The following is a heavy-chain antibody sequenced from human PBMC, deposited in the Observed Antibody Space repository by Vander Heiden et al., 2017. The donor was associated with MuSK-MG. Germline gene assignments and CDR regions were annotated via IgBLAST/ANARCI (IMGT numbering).Heavy chain of an antibody. CDR3: ASGAGYYYGSGTYSYYFDY. J-gene: IGHJ4*02. Sequence: QVQLVESGGGVVQPGRSLTLSCAASGSSFSNYALPWVRQAPGKGLEWVAVISYDGSNKYYADSVKGRFTISRDNSKNTLYLQMNSLRAEDTAVYYCASGAGYYYGSGTYSYYFDYWGQGTLVTVSS. CDR2: ISYDGSNK. CDR1: GSSFSNYA. V-gene: IGHV3-30-3*01. D-gene: IGHD3-10*01.